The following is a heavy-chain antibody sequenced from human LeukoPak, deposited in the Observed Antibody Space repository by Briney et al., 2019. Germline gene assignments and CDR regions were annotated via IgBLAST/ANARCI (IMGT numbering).Heavy chain of an antibody. CDR2: INPNSGGT. CDR3: ARARAGTTKVGWFDP. J-gene: IGHJ5*02. V-gene: IGHV1-2*02. CDR1: GYTFTGYY. Sequence: ASVKVSCKASGYTFTGYYMHWVRQAPGQGLEWTGWINPNSGGTNYAQKFQGRVTMTRDTSISTAYMELSRLRSDDTAVYYCARARAGTTKVGWFDPWGQGTLVTVSS. D-gene: IGHD1-7*01.